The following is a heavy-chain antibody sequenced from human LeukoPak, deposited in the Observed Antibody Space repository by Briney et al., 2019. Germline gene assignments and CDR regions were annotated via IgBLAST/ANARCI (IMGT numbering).Heavy chain of an antibody. CDR1: GGTFSSYA. J-gene: IGHJ4*02. Sequence: GSSVKVSCKASGGTFSSYAISWVRQAPGQGLEWMGIINPSGDSTTYAQKFEGRVSMTRDTSTSTIYMELRSLKSEDTAVYYCARRGYSYGLEPFDYWGQGTLVTVSS. CDR3: ARRGYSYGLEPFDY. D-gene: IGHD5-18*01. V-gene: IGHV1-46*01. CDR2: INPSGDST.